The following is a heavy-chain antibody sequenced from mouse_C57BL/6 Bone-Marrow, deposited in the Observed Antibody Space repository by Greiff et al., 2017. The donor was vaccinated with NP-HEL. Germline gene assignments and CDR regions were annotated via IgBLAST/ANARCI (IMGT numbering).Heavy chain of an antibody. CDR2: INPSSGYT. J-gene: IGHJ3*01. Sequence: QVQLKESGAELARPGASVKMSCKASGYTFTSYTMHWVKQRPGQGLEWIGYINPSSGYTKYNQKFKDKATLTADKSSSTAYMQLSSLTSEDSAVYYCASPLLWYAWFAYWGQGTLVTVSA. D-gene: IGHD2-1*01. CDR1: GYTFTSYT. V-gene: IGHV1-4*01. CDR3: ASPLLWYAWFAY.